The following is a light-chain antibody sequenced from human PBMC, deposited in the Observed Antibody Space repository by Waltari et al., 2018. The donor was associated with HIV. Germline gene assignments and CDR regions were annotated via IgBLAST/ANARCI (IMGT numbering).Light chain of an antibody. CDR1: NIGSKS. CDR2: YDS. Sequence: SYVLPPPPSVSVAPGKTARFTCGGNNIGSKSVNWYQQKPGQAPILVIYYDSDRPSGIPERFSGSNSGNTATLTISRVEAGDEADYYCQVWDSSRDHPVVFGGGTKLTVL. J-gene: IGLJ2*01. V-gene: IGLV3-21*04. CDR3: QVWDSSRDHPVV.